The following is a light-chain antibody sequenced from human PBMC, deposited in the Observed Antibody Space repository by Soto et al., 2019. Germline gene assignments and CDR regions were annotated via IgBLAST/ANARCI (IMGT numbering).Light chain of an antibody. J-gene: IGKJ4*01. Sequence: EIVMTQSPATLSVSPGERATLSCRASQSVSSNLAWYQQKPGQAPRLLIYGASTRATGIQARFSGSGSGTEFTLTISSLQSEDFAVYYCKQYYSYPLTFGGGTKVDIK. CDR1: QSVSSN. V-gene: IGKV3-15*01. CDR2: GAS. CDR3: KQYYSYPLT.